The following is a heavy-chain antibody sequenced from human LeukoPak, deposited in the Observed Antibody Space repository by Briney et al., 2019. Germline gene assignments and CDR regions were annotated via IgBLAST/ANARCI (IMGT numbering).Heavy chain of an antibody. CDR2: IYSGGNT. J-gene: IGHJ5*02. V-gene: IGHV3-66*01. CDR1: GFTVSSNY. Sequence: GGSLRLSCAASGFTVSSNYMSWVRQAPGKGLEWVSVIYSGGNTYYADSVKGRFTISRDNSKNTLYLQLNSLGAEDTAVYYCARRYGTSANWFDPWGQGTLVTVSS. CDR3: ARRYGTSANWFDP. D-gene: IGHD1-1*01.